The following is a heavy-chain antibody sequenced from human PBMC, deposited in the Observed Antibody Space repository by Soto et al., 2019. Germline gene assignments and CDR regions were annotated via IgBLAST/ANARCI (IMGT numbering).Heavy chain of an antibody. J-gene: IGHJ6*02. D-gene: IGHD3-10*01. Sequence: EVQLVESGGGLVKPGGSLRLSCAASGFTFSSYSMNWVRQAPGKGLEWVSSISSSSSYIYYADSVKGRFTISRDNADNSLYLQMTSLRAEDTAVFYCARAMGEIARGHVWGQGTTVTVSS. V-gene: IGHV3-21*01. CDR1: GFTFSSYS. CDR3: ARAMGEIARGHV. CDR2: ISSSSSYI.